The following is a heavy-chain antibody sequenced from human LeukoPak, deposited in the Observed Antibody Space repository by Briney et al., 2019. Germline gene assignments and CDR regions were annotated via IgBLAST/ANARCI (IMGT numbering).Heavy chain of an antibody. D-gene: IGHD2-8*02. V-gene: IGHV4-30-2*01. J-gene: IGHJ6*02. CDR2: IYHSGST. CDR3: ARVLSTYYYGMDV. CDR1: GGSISSGGYS. Sequence: PSQTLSLTCAVSGGSISSGGYSWSWIRQPPGKGLEWIGYIYHSGSTYYNPSLKSRVTISVDRSKNQFSLKLSSVTAADTAVYYCARVLSTYYYGMDVWGQGTTVTVSS.